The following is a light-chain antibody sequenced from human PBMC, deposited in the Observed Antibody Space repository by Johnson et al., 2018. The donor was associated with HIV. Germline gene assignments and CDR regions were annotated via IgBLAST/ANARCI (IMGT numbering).Light chain of an antibody. CDR3: GTWDSSLSAVRV. CDR2: DNN. Sequence: QSILTQPPSVSAAPGQKVTISCSGSSSNIGNNYVSRYQQLPGTAPKLLIYDNNKRPSGIPDRFSGSKSGTSATLGITGLQTGDEADYYCGTWDSSLSAVRVFGTGTKVTVL. J-gene: IGLJ1*01. V-gene: IGLV1-51*01. CDR1: SSNIGNNY.